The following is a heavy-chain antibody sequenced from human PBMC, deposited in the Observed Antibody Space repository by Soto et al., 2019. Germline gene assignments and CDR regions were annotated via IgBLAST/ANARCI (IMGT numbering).Heavy chain of an antibody. CDR1: GFTFSSYG. CDR3: AKDKRYSSSSHYYYYGMDV. CDR2: ISYDGSNK. J-gene: IGHJ6*02. D-gene: IGHD6-6*01. V-gene: IGHV3-30*18. Sequence: GGSLRLSCAASGFTFSSYGMHWVRQAPGKGLEWVAVISYDGSNKYYADSVKGRFTISRDNSKNTLYLQMNSLRAEDTAVYYCAKDKRYSSSSHYYYYGMDVWGQGTAVTVSS.